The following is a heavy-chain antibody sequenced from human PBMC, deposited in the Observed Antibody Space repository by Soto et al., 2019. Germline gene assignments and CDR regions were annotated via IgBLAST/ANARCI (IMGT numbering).Heavy chain of an antibody. V-gene: IGHV1-3*01. CDR1: GYTFTNHA. J-gene: IGHJ6*02. Sequence: ASVKVSCKASGYTFTNHAMHWVRQAPGRRLEWMGWINAGSGNTKYSQNLQGRVTVTRDTSASTAYMEMSSLRSEDTAIYYCARLRSVYNYGMEVWGQGTTVTVSS. D-gene: IGHD2-8*01. CDR2: INAGSGNT. CDR3: ARLRSVYNYGMEV.